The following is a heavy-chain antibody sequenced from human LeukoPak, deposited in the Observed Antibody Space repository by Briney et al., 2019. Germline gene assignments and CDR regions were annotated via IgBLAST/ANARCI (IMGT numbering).Heavy chain of an antibody. J-gene: IGHJ6*02. Sequence: GGSLRLSCAASGFTFSSYWMSWVRQAPGKGLEWVANIKQDGSEKYHVDSVKGRFTISRDNAKNSLYLQMNSLRAEDTAVYYCARVDGHPVDYYYGMDVWGQGTTVTVSS. D-gene: IGHD5-24*01. CDR2: IKQDGSEK. CDR1: GFTFSSYW. CDR3: ARVDGHPVDYYYGMDV. V-gene: IGHV3-7*01.